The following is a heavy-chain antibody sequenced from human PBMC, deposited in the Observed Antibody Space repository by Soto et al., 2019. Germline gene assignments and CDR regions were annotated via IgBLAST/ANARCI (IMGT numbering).Heavy chain of an antibody. Sequence: GGSLRLSCAASGFTFSSYGMHWVRQAPGKGLEWVAVIWYDGSNKYYADSVKGRFTISRDNSKNTLYLQMNSLRAEDTAVYYCARDIAAHYYYYYMDVWGKGTTVTVS. J-gene: IGHJ6*03. CDR2: IWYDGSNK. D-gene: IGHD6-13*01. CDR1: GFTFSSYG. CDR3: ARDIAAHYYYYYMDV. V-gene: IGHV3-33*01.